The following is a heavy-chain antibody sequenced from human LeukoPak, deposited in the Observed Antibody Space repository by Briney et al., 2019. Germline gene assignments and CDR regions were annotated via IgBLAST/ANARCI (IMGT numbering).Heavy chain of an antibody. CDR3: AREGAIYGDKAPALDI. J-gene: IGHJ3*02. CDR1: GGSITIYY. V-gene: IGHV4-4*07. D-gene: IGHD4-17*01. Sequence: SETLSLTCTVSGGSITIYYWSWIRQPAGKGLEWIGRIYTSGSTNYNPSLKSRVTMSVDTSKNQFSLKLSSVTAADTAVYYCAREGAIYGDKAPALDIWGQGTMVTVSS. CDR2: IYTSGST.